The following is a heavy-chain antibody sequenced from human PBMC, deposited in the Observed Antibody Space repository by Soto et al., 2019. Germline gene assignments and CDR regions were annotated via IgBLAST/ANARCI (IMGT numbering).Heavy chain of an antibody. CDR3: ARAGVEEAIQVGYLQH. Sequence: QVQLVESGGGVVQSGTSLTLSCAASGFSFSNYGMHWVRQTPGKGLEWGAVIWYDGGTKLYADSVKGRFTISRDNSKNTLYLHMNSLRAEDTAVYYCARAGVEEAIQVGYLQHWGQGTLVTVSS. CDR1: GFSFSNYG. V-gene: IGHV3-33*01. CDR2: IWYDGGTK. D-gene: IGHD2-8*01. J-gene: IGHJ1*01.